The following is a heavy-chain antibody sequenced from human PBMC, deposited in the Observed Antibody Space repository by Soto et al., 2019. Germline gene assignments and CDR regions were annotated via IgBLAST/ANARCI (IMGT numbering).Heavy chain of an antibody. CDR2: MTSGSNYI. V-gene: IGHV3-21*01. J-gene: IGHJ6*02. CDR1: GFGFRSYS. Sequence: GGSLRLSCAASGFGFRSYSMDWVRQAPGKALEWVSSMTSGSNYIFYADSVKGRFIISRDNAKNSLYLQMNSLRAEDSAVYFCAREGRSLLLDAWGRGTTVTVSS. CDR3: AREGRSLLLDA.